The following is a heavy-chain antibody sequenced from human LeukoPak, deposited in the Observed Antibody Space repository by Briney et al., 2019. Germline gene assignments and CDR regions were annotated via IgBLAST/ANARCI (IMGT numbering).Heavy chain of an antibody. CDR1: SGSISSNY. V-gene: IGHV4-59*01. Sequence: PSETLSLTCTVSSGSISSNYWSWIRQPPGKGLEWIGYIYYSGSTNYNPSLKSRVTISVDTSKNQFSLKLSSVTAADTAVYYCARVYPYTWYFDYWGQGTLVTVSS. CDR3: ARVYPYTWYFDY. CDR2: IYYSGST. J-gene: IGHJ4*02.